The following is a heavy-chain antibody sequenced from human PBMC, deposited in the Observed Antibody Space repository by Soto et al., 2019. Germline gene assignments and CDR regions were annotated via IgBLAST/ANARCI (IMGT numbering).Heavy chain of an antibody. V-gene: IGHV4-31*03. CDR2: GYFSGNT. CDR3: ARDTQYTDSSAYYVFAGSFYX. J-gene: IGHJ5*02. Sequence: TLSLTFTVSGGSISSVGYYWNWIRQHPGKGLELIGYGYFSGNTYYNPSLKSRVTISVDTSKNQFSLRLSSVTAAATAVYYCARDTQYTDSSAYYVFAGSFYXWGQGILFTVSX. D-gene: IGHD3-22*01. CDR1: GGSISSVGYY.